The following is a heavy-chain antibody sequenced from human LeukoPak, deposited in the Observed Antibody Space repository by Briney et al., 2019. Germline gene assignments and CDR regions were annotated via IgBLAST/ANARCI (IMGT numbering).Heavy chain of an antibody. D-gene: IGHD2-2*02. CDR2: IYTSGST. J-gene: IGHJ6*02. V-gene: IGHV4-4*07. CDR3: ARDGDIVVVPAAISGMYYYYGMDV. CDR1: GGSISSYY. Sequence: SETLSLTCTVSGGSISSYYWSWIRQAPGKGLEWIGRIYTSGSTNYNPSLKSRVTMSVDTSKNQFALKLSSVTAADTAVYYCARDGDIVVVPAAISGMYYYYGMDVWGQGTTVTVSS.